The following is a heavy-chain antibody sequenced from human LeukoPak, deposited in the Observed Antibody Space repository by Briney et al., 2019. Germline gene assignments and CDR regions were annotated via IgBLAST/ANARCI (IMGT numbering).Heavy chain of an antibody. CDR3: AREAYYYDSSGYVHDAFDI. V-gene: IGHV3-21*01. CDR2: ISGSSSYI. D-gene: IGHD3-22*01. J-gene: IGHJ3*02. Sequence: GGSLRLSCAASGFTFSSYSMNWVRQAPGKGLEWVSAISGSSSYIYYADSVKGRFTISRDNAKNSLYLQMNSLRVEDTAVYYCAREAYYYDSSGYVHDAFDIWGQGTVVTVSS. CDR1: GFTFSSYS.